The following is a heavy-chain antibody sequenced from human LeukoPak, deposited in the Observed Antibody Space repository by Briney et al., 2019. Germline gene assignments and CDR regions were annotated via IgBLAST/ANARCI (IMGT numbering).Heavy chain of an antibody. D-gene: IGHD4-11*01. CDR1: GFTFSSYD. CDR3: ARGLVPGFLDY. CDR2: INSDESIT. J-gene: IGHJ4*02. Sequence: GGSLRLSCAASGFTFSSYDMHWVRQAPGKGLVWVSRINSDESITTYADSVKGRFTISRDNAKNTLYLQMNSLRAEDTAVYYCARGLVPGFLDYWGQGTPVTVSS. V-gene: IGHV3-74*01.